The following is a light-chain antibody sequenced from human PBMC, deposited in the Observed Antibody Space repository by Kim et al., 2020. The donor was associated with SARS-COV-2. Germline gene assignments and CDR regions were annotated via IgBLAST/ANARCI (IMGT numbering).Light chain of an antibody. V-gene: IGLV4-69*01. CDR3: QTWGTGIRV. CDR1: SGHSSCA. Sequence: ASVKLTCTLGSGHSSCAIAWHQQQPEKGPRYLMKLNSDGSHSKGDGIPDRFPGSSSGAERYLTISSLQSEDEADYYCQTWGTGIRVFGGGTQLTVL. J-gene: IGLJ3*02. CDR2: LNSDGSH.